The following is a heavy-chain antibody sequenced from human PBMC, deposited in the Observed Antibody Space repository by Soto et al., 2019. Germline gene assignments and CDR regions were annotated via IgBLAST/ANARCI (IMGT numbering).Heavy chain of an antibody. CDR1: GYTFTSYG. CDR3: ARVLDPLSYYDFWSDPNYYYYYMDV. V-gene: IGHV1-18*01. J-gene: IGHJ6*03. CDR2: ISAYNGNT. Sequence: ASVKVSCKASGYTFTSYGISWVRQAPGQGLEWMRWISAYNGNTNYAQKHQGRVTMTTDTSTSTAYMELRSLRSDDTAVYYCARVLDPLSYYDFWSDPNYYYYYMDVWGKGTTVTVSS. D-gene: IGHD3-3*01.